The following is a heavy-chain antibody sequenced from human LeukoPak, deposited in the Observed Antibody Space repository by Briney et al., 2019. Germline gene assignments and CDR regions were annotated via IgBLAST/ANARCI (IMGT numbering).Heavy chain of an antibody. D-gene: IGHD3-22*01. CDR1: GYTFTSYG. Sequence: ASVKVSCKASGYTFTSYGISWVRQAPGQGLEWMGWISAYNGNTNYAQKLQGRVTMTTDTSTSTAYMELRSLRSDDTAVYYCARTTPNYYDSSTPHYWGQGTLVTVSS. CDR2: ISAYNGNT. CDR3: ARTTPNYYDSSTPHY. V-gene: IGHV1-18*01. J-gene: IGHJ4*02.